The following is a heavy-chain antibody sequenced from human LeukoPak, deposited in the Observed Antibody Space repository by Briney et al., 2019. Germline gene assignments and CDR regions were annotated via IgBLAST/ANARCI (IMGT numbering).Heavy chain of an antibody. Sequence: GGSLRLSCTASGLTFGDYALSWVRQAPGKGLEWVAFIRSEACGGTTDHAASVQGRFTISRDDSKSMAYLQMNSLKTEDTAVYYCTTVTTGYYYYYMDVWGKGTTVTVSS. V-gene: IGHV3-49*04. CDR1: GLTFGDYA. CDR2: IRSEACGGTT. J-gene: IGHJ6*03. D-gene: IGHD4-17*01. CDR3: TTVTTGYYYYYMDV.